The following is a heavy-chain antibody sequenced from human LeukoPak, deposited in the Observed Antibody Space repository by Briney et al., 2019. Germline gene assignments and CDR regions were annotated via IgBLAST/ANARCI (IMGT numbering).Heavy chain of an antibody. Sequence: GGSLRLSCAASGFTFSSYWMSWVRQAPGNGLEWVANIKQDGSEKYYVDSVKGRFTISRDNAKNSLYLQMNSLRAEDTAVYYCARAGIAARMAPTLYYMDVWGKGTTVTVSS. CDR1: GFTFSSYW. D-gene: IGHD6-6*01. CDR3: ARAGIAARMAPTLYYMDV. J-gene: IGHJ6*03. CDR2: IKQDGSEK. V-gene: IGHV3-7*01.